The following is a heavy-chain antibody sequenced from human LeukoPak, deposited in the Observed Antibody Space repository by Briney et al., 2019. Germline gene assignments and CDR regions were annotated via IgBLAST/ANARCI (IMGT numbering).Heavy chain of an antibody. Sequence: GGSLRLSCAASGFTFSSYWMSWVRQAPGKGLEWVVNIKQDGSEKYYVDSVKGRFTISRDNAKNSLYLQMNSLRAEDTAVYYCARDAATYYDFWSGYYGGWFDPWGQGTLVTVSS. CDR2: IKQDGSEK. CDR1: GFTFSSYW. CDR3: ARDAATYYDFWSGYYGGWFDP. D-gene: IGHD3-3*01. J-gene: IGHJ5*02. V-gene: IGHV3-7*01.